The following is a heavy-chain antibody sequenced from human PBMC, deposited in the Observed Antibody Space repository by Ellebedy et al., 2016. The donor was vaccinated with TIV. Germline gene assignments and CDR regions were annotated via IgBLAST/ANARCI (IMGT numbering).Heavy chain of an antibody. J-gene: IGHJ6*02. V-gene: IGHV5-10-1*01. CDR3: ACGLLWFGEFERYYYYYGMDV. Sequence: GESLKISXKGSGYSFTSYWISWVRQMPGKGLEWMGRIDPSDSYTNYSPSFQGHVTISADKSISTAYLQWSSLKASDTAMYYCACGLLWFGEFERYYYYYGMDVWGQGTTVTVSS. D-gene: IGHD3-10*01. CDR2: IDPSDSYT. CDR1: GYSFTSYW.